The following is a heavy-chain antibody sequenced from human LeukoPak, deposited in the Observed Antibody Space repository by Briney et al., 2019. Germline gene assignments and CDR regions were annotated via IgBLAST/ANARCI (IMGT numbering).Heavy chain of an antibody. CDR3: ARSFSPNYYDLLDY. J-gene: IGHJ4*02. CDR2: IYYSGST. Sequence: PTESLSLTCSVSGGSISTYSKSSIRQPPGKRLEWSGYIYYSGSTNYTPSLKSRVTISLDTSKNQFSLKLNSVTAADTAMYYCARSFSPNYYDLLDYWGQGTLVTVSS. D-gene: IGHD3-22*01. V-gene: IGHV4-59*01. CDR1: GGSISTYS.